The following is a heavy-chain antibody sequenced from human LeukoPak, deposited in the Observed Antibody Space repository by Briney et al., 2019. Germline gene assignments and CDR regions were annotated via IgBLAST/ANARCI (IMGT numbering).Heavy chain of an antibody. CDR1: GFTVSSNY. V-gene: IGHV3-66*01. Sequence: GSLRLSCAVSGFTVSSNYMSWVRQAPGKGLEWVSVIFSGGSTYYADSVKGRFTISRDDSKNTVYLQMNSLRAEDTSVCFCARGGESSGYYYADYWGRGTLVTVSS. J-gene: IGHJ4*02. CDR2: IFSGGST. CDR3: ARGGESSGYYYADY. D-gene: IGHD3-22*01.